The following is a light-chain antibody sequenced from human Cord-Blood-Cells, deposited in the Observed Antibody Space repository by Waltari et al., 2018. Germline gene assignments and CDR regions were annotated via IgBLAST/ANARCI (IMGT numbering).Light chain of an antibody. CDR2: AAS. Sequence: DIQMTQSPSSLSASVGDRVTITCRASQSISSYLNWYQQKPGKAPKLLIYAASSLQSGVPSRCSGSGSGTDFTLTISSLQPEDFATYYCQQSYSTPPTFGGGTKMEIK. CDR3: QQSYSTPPT. CDR1: QSISSY. V-gene: IGKV1-39*01. J-gene: IGKJ4*01.